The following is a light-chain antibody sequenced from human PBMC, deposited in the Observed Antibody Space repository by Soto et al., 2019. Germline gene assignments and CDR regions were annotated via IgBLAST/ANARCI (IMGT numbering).Light chain of an antibody. Sequence: QSVLTQPRSVSGSPGQSVTISCTGTSSDIGGYNFVSWYQQHPGEAPKVMIYDVGKRPSGVPDRFSGSKSGNTASPTISGLQADDEDDYYCCSYAGSYTLVFGGGTKVTVL. J-gene: IGLJ2*01. CDR3: CSYAGSYTLV. V-gene: IGLV2-11*01. CDR2: DVG. CDR1: SSDIGGYNF.